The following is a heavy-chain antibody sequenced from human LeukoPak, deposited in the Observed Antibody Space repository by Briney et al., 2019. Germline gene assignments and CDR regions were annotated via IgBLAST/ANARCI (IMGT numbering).Heavy chain of an antibody. Sequence: PGGSLRLSCTSPDLTFSNYEMHWVRQAPGKGLDWVSYINSSSSTIYYADSVEGRFAISRDNAKNSLYLQINSLRAEDTAIYYCARGRYDFCSGPRAYYFDYWGQGTLVTVSS. J-gene: IGHJ4*01. CDR3: ARGRYDFCSGPRAYYFDY. D-gene: IGHD3-3*01. CDR1: DLTFSNYE. V-gene: IGHV3-48*03. CDR2: INSSSSTI.